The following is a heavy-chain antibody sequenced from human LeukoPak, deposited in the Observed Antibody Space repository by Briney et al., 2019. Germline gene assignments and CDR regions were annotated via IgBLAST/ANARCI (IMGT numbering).Heavy chain of an antibody. CDR1: GFTFSSYG. V-gene: IGHV3-20*04. D-gene: IGHD4-23*01. CDR3: ARDPSVVTPGAFDI. CDR2: INWNGGST. Sequence: GGSLRLSCAASGFTFSSYGMSWVRQAPGKGLEWVSGINWNGGSTGYADSVKGRFTISRDNAKNSLYLQMNSLRAEDTALYYCARDPSVVTPGAFDIWGQGTMVTVSS. J-gene: IGHJ3*02.